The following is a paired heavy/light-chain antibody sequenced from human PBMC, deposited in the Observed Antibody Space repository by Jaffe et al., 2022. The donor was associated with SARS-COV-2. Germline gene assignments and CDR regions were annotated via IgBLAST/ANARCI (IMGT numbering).Light chain of an antibody. CDR1: QSVNSY. J-gene: IGKJ2*01. Sequence: EIVLTQSPAILSLSPGERATLSCRASQSVNSYLAWYQQKPGQAPRLLIYDASNRAPGVPARFSGSGSGTDFTLTISSLEPEDFAVYYCQQRSNWPPYTFGQGTKLEIK. CDR2: DAS. CDR3: QQRSNWPPYT. V-gene: IGKV3-11*01.
Heavy chain of an antibody. CDR1: GGSIRSSNYY. CDR3: ARHVEYSSSWYQKIYWFDP. J-gene: IGHJ5*02. D-gene: IGHD6-13*01. V-gene: IGHV4-39*01. CDR2: ISYSGST. Sequence: QLQLQESGPGLVKPSETLSLTCTVSGGSIRSSNYYWGWIRQAPGKGLEWIGSISYSGSTYHNPSLNSRVTISVDTSKNHFSLRLSSVTAADTAVYYCARHVEYSSSWYQKIYWFDPWGQGTLVTVSS.